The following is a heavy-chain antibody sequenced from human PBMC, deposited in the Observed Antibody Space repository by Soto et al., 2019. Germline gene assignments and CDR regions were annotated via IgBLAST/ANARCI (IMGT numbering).Heavy chain of an antibody. CDR1: GFTFSTYS. CDR2: ITTSSSTT. J-gene: IGHJ3*02. CDR3: ARRAI. Sequence: EVQLVASGGGLVQPGGSLRLSCAASGFTFSTYSMNWVRQAPGKGLEWVAYITTSSSTTYYADSVKGRFTVSRDNAKNSLYLQMNSLRVEDTAVYYCARRAIWGQGTVVTVSS. V-gene: IGHV3-48*01.